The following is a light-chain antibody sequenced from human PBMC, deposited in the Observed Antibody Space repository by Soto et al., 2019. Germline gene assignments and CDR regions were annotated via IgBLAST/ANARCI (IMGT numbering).Light chain of an antibody. CDR2: RAS. CDR1: QSVSSN. V-gene: IGKV3-15*01. Sequence: EVVMTQSPATLSISPGERATLSCRASQSVSSNLAWYYQKPGQDPTLLINRASSRATGIPARFSGSGSGTEFTLTISGLQPDDFATYYCQQYKAYPYTFAQGTKVDIK. J-gene: IGKJ2*01. CDR3: QQYKAYPYT.